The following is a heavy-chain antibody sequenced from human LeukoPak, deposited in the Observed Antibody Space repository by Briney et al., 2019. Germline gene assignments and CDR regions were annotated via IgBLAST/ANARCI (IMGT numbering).Heavy chain of an antibody. Sequence: GGSLRLSCAASGFTFSSYSMNWVRQAPGKGLEWVSYISSSSSTIYYADSVKGRFTISRDNAKNSLYLQMNSLRADDTAVYYCAKSDPFVRGPSDSWGQGTLVTVSS. J-gene: IGHJ4*02. D-gene: IGHD3-10*01. CDR1: GFTFSSYS. CDR3: AKSDPFVRGPSDS. CDR2: ISSSSSTI. V-gene: IGHV3-48*01.